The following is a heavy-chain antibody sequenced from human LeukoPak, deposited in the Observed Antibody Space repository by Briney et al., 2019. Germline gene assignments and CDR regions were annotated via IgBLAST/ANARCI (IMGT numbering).Heavy chain of an antibody. D-gene: IGHD5-12*01. CDR3: ARLAGGDYSGYDDLDY. CDR2: IYYSGST. CDR1: GGSISSYY. V-gene: IGHV4-59*08. Sequence: SETLSLTCTVSGGSISSYYWRWIRQPPGKGLEWIGYIYYSGSTNYNPSLKSRVTISVDTSKNQFSLKLSSVTAADTAVYYCARLAGGDYSGYDDLDYWGQGTLVTVSS. J-gene: IGHJ4*02.